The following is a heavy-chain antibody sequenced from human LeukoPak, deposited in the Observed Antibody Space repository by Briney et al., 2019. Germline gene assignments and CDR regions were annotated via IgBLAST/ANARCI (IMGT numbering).Heavy chain of an antibody. Sequence: QPGGSLRRSCAASGFTFNGYAMSWVRQAPGKGLEWVSTISGGGGSTYYADSVKGRFTISRDNSKNSLYLQMNSLRAEDTAVYYCASSKGSGWYQVSDYWGQGTLVTVSS. V-gene: IGHV3-23*01. CDR3: ASSKGSGWYQVSDY. CDR2: ISGGGGST. J-gene: IGHJ4*02. D-gene: IGHD6-19*01. CDR1: GFTFNGYA.